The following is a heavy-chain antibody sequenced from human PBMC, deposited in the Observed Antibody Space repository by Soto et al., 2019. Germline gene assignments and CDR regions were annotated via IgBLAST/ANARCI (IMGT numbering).Heavy chain of an antibody. CDR1: GYTFTTYD. V-gene: IGHV1-8*01. J-gene: IGHJ3*02. Sequence: ASVKVSCKASGYTFTTYDFNWVRQAPGQGLEWMGWLNPKSGMTGSAQKFQGRVTMTRDSSISTVYMELSSLRSEDTAVYYCARPALTMIVVVMGAFAIWGHGTTVTVSS. CDR2: LNPKSGMT. D-gene: IGHD3-22*01. CDR3: ARPALTMIVVVMGAFAI.